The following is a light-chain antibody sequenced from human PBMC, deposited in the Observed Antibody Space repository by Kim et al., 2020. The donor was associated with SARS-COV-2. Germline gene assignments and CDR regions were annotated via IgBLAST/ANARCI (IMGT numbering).Light chain of an antibody. CDR1: QTIITY. J-gene: IGKJ4*01. Sequence: LFASIGDTVTITCRASQTIITYFNWYQQKPGRAPDLLIYSASTLQGGVPSRFSDSGSGTDFTLTINSLQPEDFGTYYCQQSYLAPTFGGGTKLEI. V-gene: IGKV1-39*01. CDR3: QQSYLAPT. CDR2: SAS.